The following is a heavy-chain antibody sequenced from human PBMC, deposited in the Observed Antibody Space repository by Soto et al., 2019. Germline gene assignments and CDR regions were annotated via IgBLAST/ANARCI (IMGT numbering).Heavy chain of an antibody. CDR3: AATLTSGYTVHYAFAI. CDR1: GGSISSSNW. CDR2: IYHSGST. Sequence: QVQLQASGPGLVKPSGTLSLTCAVSGGSISSSNWWSWVRQPPGKGLEWIGEIYHSGSTNYKPSLKSRVTISVDKSKNQSSLKLSAVTAAATAVYYCAATLTSGYTVHYAFAIWGQGTMVTVSS. D-gene: IGHD3-22*01. V-gene: IGHV4-4*02. J-gene: IGHJ3*02.